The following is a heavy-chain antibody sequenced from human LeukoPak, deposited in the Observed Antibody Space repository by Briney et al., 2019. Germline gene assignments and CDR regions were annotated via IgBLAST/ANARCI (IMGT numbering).Heavy chain of an antibody. J-gene: IGHJ4*02. V-gene: IGHV3-23*01. CDR3: AREGASVGTYYSDY. CDR1: GFTFSSYA. D-gene: IGHD2-21*02. CDR2: ISGSGDRT. Sequence: GGSLRLSCAASGFTFSSYAMTWVRQAPGKGLEWVSAISGSGDRTYYADSVKGRFPIFRDNSKNTLFLQMNNLRVDDTAVYYCAREGASVGTYYSDYWGQGPLVLVSS.